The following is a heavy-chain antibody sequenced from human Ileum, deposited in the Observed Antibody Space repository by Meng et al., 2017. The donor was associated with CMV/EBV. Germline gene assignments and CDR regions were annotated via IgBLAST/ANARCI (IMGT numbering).Heavy chain of an antibody. Sequence: ASVKVSCKASGYTFPDYYMHWVRQALGQGLEWMGWINPNSGGTHYAQKFQGRVTMTRDTSISTAYMELSRLRSDDTAEYYCARTIPSLSPDPGWQQLAPDYWGQGTLVTVSS. CDR3: ARTIPSLSPDPGWQQLAPDY. V-gene: IGHV1-2*02. CDR1: GYTFPDYY. CDR2: INPNSGGT. D-gene: IGHD6-13*01. J-gene: IGHJ4*01.